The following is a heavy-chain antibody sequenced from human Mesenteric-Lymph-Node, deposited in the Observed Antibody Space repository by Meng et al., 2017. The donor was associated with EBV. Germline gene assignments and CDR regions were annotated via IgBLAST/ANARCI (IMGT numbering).Heavy chain of an antibody. Sequence: VQLQRPGPGLVNPSGTLSRTCAVSGGSHCSSNWGSWVRKPPGKGLEWIGEIYHSGITNYNPSLSSRVTMSVDKSKNQFSLNLISLTAADTAVYYCASAQCSGGGCPGGSWGQGTLVTVSS. CDR3: ASAQCSGGGCPGGS. CDR2: IYHSGIT. D-gene: IGHD2-15*01. CDR1: GGSHCSSNW. V-gene: IGHV4-4*02. J-gene: IGHJ5*02.